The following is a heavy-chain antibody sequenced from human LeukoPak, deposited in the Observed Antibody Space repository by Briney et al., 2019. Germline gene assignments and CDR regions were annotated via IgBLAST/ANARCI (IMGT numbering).Heavy chain of an antibody. CDR1: GFTFSSYG. D-gene: IGHD4-23*01. CDR3: AREIRWPPSYYYYGMDV. CDR2: IWYDGSNK. Sequence: PGGSLRLSCAASGFTFSSYGMHWVRQAPGKGLEWVAVIWYDGSNKYYADSVKGRFTISRDNSKNTLYLQMNSLRAEDTAVYYCAREIRWPPSYYYYGMDVWGQGTTVTVSS. V-gene: IGHV3-33*08. J-gene: IGHJ6*02.